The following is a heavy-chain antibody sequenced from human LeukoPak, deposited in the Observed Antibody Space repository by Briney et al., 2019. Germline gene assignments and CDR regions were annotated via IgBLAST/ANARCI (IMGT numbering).Heavy chain of an antibody. V-gene: IGHV3-33*01. CDR2: IWYDGSNK. CDR1: GFTFSSYG. D-gene: IGHD3-22*01. Sequence: GGSLRLSCAASGFTFSSYGMHWVRQAPGKGLEWVAVIWYDGSNKYYADSVKGRFTISRDNSKNTLYLQMNSLRAEDTAVYYCARAFFYYDSSGSYYYYYYGRDVGGKGTTVTVS. CDR3: ARAFFYYDSSGSYYYYYYGRDV. J-gene: IGHJ6*04.